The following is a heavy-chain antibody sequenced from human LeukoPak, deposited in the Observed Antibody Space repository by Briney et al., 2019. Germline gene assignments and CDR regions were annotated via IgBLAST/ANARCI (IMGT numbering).Heavy chain of an antibody. Sequence: PGRSLRLSCAASGFTFSSYAMSWVRQAPGKGLEWVSAISGSGGSTYYADSVKGRFTISRDNSKNTLYLQMNSLRAEDTAVYYCASITMIVVVPYYFDYWGREPWSPSPQ. CDR3: ASITMIVVVPYYFDY. V-gene: IGHV3-23*01. CDR1: GFTFSSYA. D-gene: IGHD3-22*01. J-gene: IGHJ4*02. CDR2: ISGSGGST.